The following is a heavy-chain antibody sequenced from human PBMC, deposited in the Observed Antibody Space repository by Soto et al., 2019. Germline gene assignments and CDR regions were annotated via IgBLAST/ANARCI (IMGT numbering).Heavy chain of an antibody. D-gene: IGHD2-15*01. J-gene: IGHJ5*02. V-gene: IGHV4-31*03. CDR3: ARALDLYCSGGSCQGNWFDP. Sequence: TLSLTCTVSGGSISSGGYYWSWIRQHPGKGLVWIGYIYYSGSTYYNPSLKSRVTISVDTSKNQFSLKLSSVTAADTAVYYCARALDLYCSGGSCQGNWFDPWGQGTLVTVS. CDR2: IYYSGST. CDR1: GGSISSGGYY.